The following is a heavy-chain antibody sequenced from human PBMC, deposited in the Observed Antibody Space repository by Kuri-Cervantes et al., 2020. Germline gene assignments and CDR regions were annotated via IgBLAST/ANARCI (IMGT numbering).Heavy chain of an antibody. Sequence: GGSLRLSCAASGFSFSTYGMGWVRQAPGKGLEWISYIGSSGSLIYYEDSVKGRVTISRDNAGNSLYLQMNSLRDEDTAVYYCAGGQQVAHEYFQYWGQGTLVTVSS. CDR1: GFSFSTYG. CDR2: IGSSGSLI. D-gene: IGHD6-13*01. CDR3: AGGQQVAHEYFQY. V-gene: IGHV3-48*02. J-gene: IGHJ1*01.